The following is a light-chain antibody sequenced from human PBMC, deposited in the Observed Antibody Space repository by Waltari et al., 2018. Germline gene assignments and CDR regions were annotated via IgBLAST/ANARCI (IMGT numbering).Light chain of an antibody. CDR1: QDSGNY. Sequence: DIQMIQSPSSLSASVGDRVTITCRASQDSGNYLAWYQQKPGKVPKFLIYDASTLESGVTSRFSGSGSGTDFTLTISRLQPEDFATYYCQKSNSAPFTLGQGTRLEIK. J-gene: IGKJ5*01. CDR3: QKSNSAPFT. CDR2: DAS. V-gene: IGKV1-27*01.